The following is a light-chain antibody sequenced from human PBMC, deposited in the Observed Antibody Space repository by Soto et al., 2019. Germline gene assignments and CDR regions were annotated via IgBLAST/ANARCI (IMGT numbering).Light chain of an antibody. CDR1: QSVSSY. CDR3: QQYNNWPLLT. Sequence: EIVLTQSPATLSLSPGERATLSCRASQSVSSYLAWYQQKPGQAPRLLIYDASNRATGIPARFSGSGSETDFTLTISSLEPEDFAVYYCQQYNNWPLLTFGGGTKVDIK. CDR2: DAS. V-gene: IGKV3-11*01. J-gene: IGKJ4*01.